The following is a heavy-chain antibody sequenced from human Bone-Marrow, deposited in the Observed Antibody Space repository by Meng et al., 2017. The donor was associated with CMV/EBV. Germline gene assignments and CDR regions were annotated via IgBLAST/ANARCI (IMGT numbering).Heavy chain of an antibody. Sequence: SETLSLTCTVSGGSVSSGSHYWSWIRQPPGKGLEWIGYIFNSGSTNYNPSLKSRVTISVDTSKNQFSLRLSSVTAADTAVYYCARETTALYYYYGMDVWGQGTTVTVSS. CDR3: ARETTALYYYYGMDV. CDR1: GGSVSSGSHY. CDR2: IFNSGST. J-gene: IGHJ6*02. D-gene: IGHD4-11*01. V-gene: IGHV4-61*01.